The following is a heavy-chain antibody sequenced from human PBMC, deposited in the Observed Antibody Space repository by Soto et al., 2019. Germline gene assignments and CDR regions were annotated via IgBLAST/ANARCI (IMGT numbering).Heavy chain of an antibody. V-gene: IGHV4-59*08. CDR1: GGSISSYY. CDR3: ARGSTTAYGSGSYLLY. Sequence: SETLSLTCTVSGGSISSYYWSWIRQPPGKGLEWIGYIYYSGSTNYNPSIKSRITISVDTSKNQISMKLSSVTAADTAVFYCARGSTTAYGSGSYLLYWGQGTLVTVSS. CDR2: IYYSGST. J-gene: IGHJ4*02. D-gene: IGHD3-10*01.